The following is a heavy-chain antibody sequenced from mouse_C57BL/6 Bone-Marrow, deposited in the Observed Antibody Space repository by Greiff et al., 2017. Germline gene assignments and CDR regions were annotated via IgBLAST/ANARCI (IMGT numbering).Heavy chain of an antibody. D-gene: IGHD1-1*01. Sequence: QVQLQQPGAELVRPGTSVKLSCKASGYTFTSYWMHWVKQRPGQGLEWIGVIDPSDSYTNYNQKLKGKATLTVDTSSSKAYMQLRSLTSEDSAVYYCAYYSGSSDYGGQGTTLTVSS. CDR3: AYYSGSSDY. V-gene: IGHV1-59*01. J-gene: IGHJ2*01. CDR1: GYTFTSYW. CDR2: IDPSDSYT.